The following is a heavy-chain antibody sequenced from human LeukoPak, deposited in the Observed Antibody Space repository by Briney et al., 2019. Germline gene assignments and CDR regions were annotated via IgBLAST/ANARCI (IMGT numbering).Heavy chain of an antibody. CDR3: ARGESWLYGDTGY. V-gene: IGHV3-23*01. CDR2: ISASGSST. D-gene: IGHD4-17*01. Sequence: GGSLRLSCTASEFTFSSSVMTWVRQAPGRGLEWVSVISASGSSTYYADSVKGRFTISRDNAKNSLYLQMNSLRAEDTAVYYCARGESWLYGDTGYWGQGTLVTVSS. J-gene: IGHJ4*02. CDR1: EFTFSSSV.